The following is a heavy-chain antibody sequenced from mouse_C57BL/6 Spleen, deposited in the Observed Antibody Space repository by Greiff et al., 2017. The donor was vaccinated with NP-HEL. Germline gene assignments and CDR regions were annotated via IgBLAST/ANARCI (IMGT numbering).Heavy chain of an antibody. V-gene: IGHV5-17*01. CDR3: ARASTVVATGGAMDY. J-gene: IGHJ4*01. Sequence: EVQGVESGGGLVKPGGSLKLSCAASGFTFSDYGMHWVRQAPGKGLEWVAYISSGSSTIYYADTVKGRFTISRDNAKNTLLLQMTSLRSEDTAMYYCARASTVVATGGAMDYWGQGTSVTVSS. CDR1: GFTFSDYG. D-gene: IGHD1-1*01. CDR2: ISSGSSTI.